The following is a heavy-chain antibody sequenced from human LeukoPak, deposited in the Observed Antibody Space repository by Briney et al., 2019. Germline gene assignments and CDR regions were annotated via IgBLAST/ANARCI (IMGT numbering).Heavy chain of an antibody. J-gene: IGHJ5*02. CDR2: INHSGST. D-gene: IGHD3-3*01. CDR3: ARELTYYDFWSGYYWTNWFDP. Sequence: PSETLSLTCAVYGGSFSGYYWSWIRQPPGKGLEWIGEINHSGSTNYNPSLKSRVTISVDTSKNQFSLKLSSVTAADTAVYYCARELTYYDFWSGYYWTNWFDPWGQGTLVTVSS. CDR1: GGSFSGYY. V-gene: IGHV4-34*01.